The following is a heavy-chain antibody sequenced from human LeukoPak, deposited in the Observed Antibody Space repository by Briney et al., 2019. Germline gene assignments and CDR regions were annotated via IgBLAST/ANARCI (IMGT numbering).Heavy chain of an antibody. CDR3: ARDRGYSYGFEAFDI. Sequence: SQTLSLTCAVSGGSISSGGYSWSWIRQPPGKGLEWIGYIYHSGSTYYNPSLKSRVTISVDRSKNQFSLKLSSVTAADTAVYYCARDRGYSYGFEAFDIWGQGTMVTVSS. V-gene: IGHV4-30-2*01. CDR2: IYHSGST. CDR1: GGSISSGGYS. J-gene: IGHJ3*02. D-gene: IGHD5-18*01.